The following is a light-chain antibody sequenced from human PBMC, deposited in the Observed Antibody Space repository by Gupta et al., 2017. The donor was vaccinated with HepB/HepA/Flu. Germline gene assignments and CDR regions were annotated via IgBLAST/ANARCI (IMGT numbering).Light chain of an antibody. CDR3: MQDASFT. V-gene: IGKV2D-29*01. Sequence: DIVMTQTPLSLSVTPGQPASISCKSSQSLLHSDGKTYLYWYLQKPGQPPQLLIYEGSNRFSGVKDRFSGSGSGTDFTLKSSRGEAEDFGVSSGMQDASFTFGHGTKVDIK. CDR2: EGS. CDR1: QSLLHSDGKTY. J-gene: IGKJ3*01.